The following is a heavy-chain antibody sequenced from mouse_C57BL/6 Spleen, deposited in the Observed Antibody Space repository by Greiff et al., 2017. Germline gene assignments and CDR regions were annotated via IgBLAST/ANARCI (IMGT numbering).Heavy chain of an antibody. J-gene: IGHJ4*01. Sequence: EVMLVESGGDLVKPGGSLKLSCAASGFTFSSYGMSWVRQTPDKRLEWVATISSGGSYTYSPDSVKGRFPISRDNAKNTLYLQMSSLKSEDTAMYYCARHSTGTGAMDYWGQGTSVTVSS. D-gene: IGHD4-1*02. V-gene: IGHV5-6*02. CDR2: ISSGGSYT. CDR1: GFTFSSYG. CDR3: ARHSTGTGAMDY.